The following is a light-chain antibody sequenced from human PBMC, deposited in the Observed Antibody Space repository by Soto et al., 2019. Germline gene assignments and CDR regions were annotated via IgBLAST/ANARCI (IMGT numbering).Light chain of an antibody. CDR3: SSYTSGSPSYV. CDR2: EVS. Sequence: QSALTQPRSVSGSPGQSVTISCTGTSSDVGAYNYVSWYQQHPGKAPKLLIYEVSNRPSGVSNRFSGSKSGNTASLTISGLQAEDEADYYCSSYTSGSPSYVFGTGTKLTVL. CDR1: SSDVGAYNY. V-gene: IGLV2-14*01. J-gene: IGLJ1*01.